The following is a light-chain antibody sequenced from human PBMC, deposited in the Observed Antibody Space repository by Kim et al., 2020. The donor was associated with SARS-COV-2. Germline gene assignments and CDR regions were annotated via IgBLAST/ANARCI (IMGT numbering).Light chain of an antibody. J-gene: IGLJ3*02. CDR3: QVWDSNTDHVV. CDR2: SDR. CDR1: RIGTRS. Sequence: APGQTAEMTCGGNRIGTRSVHWYQQRPGQAPVVVIYSDRERPSGIPERFSGSNSGSTATLTLTGVEAGDEADYYCQVWDSNTDHVVFGGGTKLTVL. V-gene: IGLV3-21*04.